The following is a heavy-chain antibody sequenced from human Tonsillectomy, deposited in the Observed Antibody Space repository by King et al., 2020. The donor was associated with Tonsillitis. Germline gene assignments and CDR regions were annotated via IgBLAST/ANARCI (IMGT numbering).Heavy chain of an antibody. CDR1: GFTFDDYA. J-gene: IGHJ4*02. D-gene: IGHD6-13*01. Sequence: QLVQSGGGLVQPGRSLRLSCAASGFTFDDYAMHWVRQAPGKGLEWVSGISWNSGSIGYADSVKGRLTISRDNAKNSLYLQMNSLGAEDTALYYCAKDRGIAAAGGFDYWGQGTLVTVSS. CDR2: ISWNSGSI. V-gene: IGHV3-9*01. CDR3: AKDRGIAAAGGFDY.